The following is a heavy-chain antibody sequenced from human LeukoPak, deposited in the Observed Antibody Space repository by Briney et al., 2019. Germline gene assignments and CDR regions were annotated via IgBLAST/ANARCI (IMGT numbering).Heavy chain of an antibody. CDR1: GYTFPGYY. CDR2: INPNSTTT. V-gene: IGHV1-2*02. Sequence: ASVKVSCKASGYTFPGYYVHWVRQAPGQGLEWMGWINPNSTTTHYAQKFQGRVTMTRDTSISTAYMELRRLRSDDTATYYCARVRDRMKGYKFDYWGQGTLVTVSS. D-gene: IGHD5-18*01. J-gene: IGHJ4*02. CDR3: ARVRDRMKGYKFDY.